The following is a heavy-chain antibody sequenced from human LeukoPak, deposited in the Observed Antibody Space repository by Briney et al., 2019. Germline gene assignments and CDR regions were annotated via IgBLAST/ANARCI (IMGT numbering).Heavy chain of an antibody. CDR3: ARVYNYVFDY. J-gene: IGHJ4*02. V-gene: IGHV3-48*01. CDR2: ISSSSSII. D-gene: IGHD3-10*02. CDR1: AFNFNNYG. Sequence: SGGCLRLSCAVSAFNFNNYGIAWVPQAPGKGLEWIAYISSSSSIIYYSDSVKGRFTISRDNSKNTLYLQMNSLRAEDTAVYYCARVYNYVFDYWGQGTLVTVSS.